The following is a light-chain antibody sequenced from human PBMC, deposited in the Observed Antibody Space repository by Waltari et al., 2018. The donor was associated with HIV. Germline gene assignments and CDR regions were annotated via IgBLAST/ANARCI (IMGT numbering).Light chain of an antibody. CDR2: SNL. Sequence: QSVLTQPPSASGTPGQRVTISCSGSSSNIGGNTVNWYQHLPGTAPKLLIYSNLQRPSGFPDRFSGSKSGTSSSLAISGLQSEDEADYYCASRDDSLNGPVFGRGTKLTVL. CDR1: SSNIGGNT. V-gene: IGLV1-44*01. CDR3: ASRDDSLNGPV. J-gene: IGLJ2*01.